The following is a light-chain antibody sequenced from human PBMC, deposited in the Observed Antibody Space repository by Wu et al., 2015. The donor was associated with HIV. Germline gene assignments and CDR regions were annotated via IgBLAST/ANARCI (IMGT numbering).Light chain of an antibody. Sequence: EIVMTQSPATLSVSPGERATLSCRASQSVSSNLAWYQQKPGQAPRLLIYGASTRATGIPARFSGSGSGTEFTLTISSLQSEDFAVYYCQQYNNWPPSTFGQGHDWRLN. CDR3: QQYNNWPPST. CDR2: GAS. CDR1: QSVSSN. V-gene: IGKV3-15*01. J-gene: IGKJ5*01.